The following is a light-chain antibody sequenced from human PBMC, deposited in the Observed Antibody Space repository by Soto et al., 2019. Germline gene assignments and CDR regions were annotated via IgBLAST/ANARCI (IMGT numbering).Light chain of an antibody. J-gene: IGKJ4*01. CDR1: QSVSSSD. CDR3: QQYGSSHT. V-gene: IGKV3-20*01. CDR2: GAS. Sequence: EIVLTQSPGTLSLSPGERATLSCRASQSVSSSDLAWYQQKPGQAPRLLIYGASSRATGIPDRFSGSGSGIDFTLTISRLEPEDVAVYYCQQYGSSHTFGGGTKVEIK.